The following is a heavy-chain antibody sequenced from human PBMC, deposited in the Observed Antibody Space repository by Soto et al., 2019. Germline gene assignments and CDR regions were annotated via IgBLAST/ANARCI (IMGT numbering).Heavy chain of an antibody. CDR3: ARDLAAGDP. CDR1: GYTFTHYY. D-gene: IGHD6-13*01. Sequence: QLFQSWAEVKKPGASVKLSCRTSGYTFTHYYIHWVRQAPGQGLEWLAIINPASGSTNYAQDFQGRVTLTMDTSTTTVYMELSGLRAEDTAIFYCARDLAAGDPWCQGTLVTVSS. J-gene: IGHJ5*02. V-gene: IGHV1-46*01. CDR2: INPASGST.